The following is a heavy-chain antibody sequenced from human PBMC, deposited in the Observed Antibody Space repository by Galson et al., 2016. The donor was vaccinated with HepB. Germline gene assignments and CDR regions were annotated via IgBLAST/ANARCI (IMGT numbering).Heavy chain of an antibody. CDR3: AKGIKYYYGSGTPYGMDV. J-gene: IGHJ6*04. CDR2: ISYDGSNK. D-gene: IGHD3-10*01. V-gene: IGHV3-30*18. CDR1: GFTFSSYG. Sequence: SLRLSCAASGFTFSSYGMHWVRQAPGKGLEWVAVISYDGSNKYYADSVKGRFTISGDNSKNTLYLQMNSLRAEDTAVYYCAKGIKYYYGSGTPYGMDVWGKGTTVTVSS.